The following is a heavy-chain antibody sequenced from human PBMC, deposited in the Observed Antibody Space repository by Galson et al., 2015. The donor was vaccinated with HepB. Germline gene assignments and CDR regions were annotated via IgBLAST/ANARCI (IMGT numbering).Heavy chain of an antibody. CDR1: GFTFSSYG. D-gene: IGHD2-2*01. Sequence: SLRLSCAASGFTFSSYGMHWVRQAPGKGLEWVAVISYDGSNKYYADSVKGRFTISRDNSKNTLYLQMNSLRAEDTAVYYCATAPRGSCSSTSCYHENDWFDPWGQGTLVTVSS. CDR2: ISYDGSNK. J-gene: IGHJ5*02. V-gene: IGHV3-30*03. CDR3: ATAPRGSCSSTSCYHENDWFDP.